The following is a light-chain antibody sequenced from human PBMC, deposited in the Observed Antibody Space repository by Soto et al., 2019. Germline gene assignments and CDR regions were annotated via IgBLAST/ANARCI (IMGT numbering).Light chain of an antibody. Sequence: DIVMTQSPLSLHVTPGEPASLSCGASQSISSSFLAWYQQKPGQAPRLLIYGAYSRATGITDRFGGTGSEKDFTLTSSRLEHEVFAVYCCQRYDNSTITFGQGTRLEIK. CDR2: GAY. CDR1: QSISSSF. CDR3: QRYDNSTIT. V-gene: IGKV3-20*01. J-gene: IGKJ5*01.